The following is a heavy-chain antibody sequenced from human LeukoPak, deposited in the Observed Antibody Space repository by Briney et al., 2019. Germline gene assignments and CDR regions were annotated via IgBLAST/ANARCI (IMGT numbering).Heavy chain of an antibody. Sequence: QPGGSLRLSCAASGFTFSDLYMDWVRQAPGKGLEWVGRTINKPNSYTTEYAASVKGRFTISRDDSKNSLFLQMNSLKTEDTAVYYCVRDFYESSGSKYYFDYWGQGTLVTVSS. V-gene: IGHV3-72*01. J-gene: IGHJ4*02. CDR1: GFTFSDLY. CDR2: TINKPNSYTT. CDR3: VRDFYESSGSKYYFDY. D-gene: IGHD3-22*01.